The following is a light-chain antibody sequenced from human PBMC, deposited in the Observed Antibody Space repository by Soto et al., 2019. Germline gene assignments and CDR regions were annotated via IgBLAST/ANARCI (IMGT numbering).Light chain of an antibody. V-gene: IGLV1-40*01. Sequence: QPVLTQPPSVSGAPGQRVTISCTGSSSNIGAGYDVHWYQQLPGTAPKLLIYGNSNRPSGVPDRFSGSKSGTSASLAITGLQAEDEADYYCSSYTTSNTWVFGGGTKVTVL. CDR1: SSNIGAGYD. J-gene: IGLJ3*02. CDR2: GNS. CDR3: SSYTTSNTWV.